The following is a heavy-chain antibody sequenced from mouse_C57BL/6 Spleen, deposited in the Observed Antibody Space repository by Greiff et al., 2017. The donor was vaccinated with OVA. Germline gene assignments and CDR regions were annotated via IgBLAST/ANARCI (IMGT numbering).Heavy chain of an antibody. D-gene: IGHD4-1*01. CDR1: GYAFSSSW. J-gene: IGHJ2*01. V-gene: IGHV1-82*01. CDR3: ARSGPNWDY. Sequence: QVQLQQSGPELVKPGASVKISCKASGYAFSSSWMNWVKQRPGKGLEWIGRIYPGDGDTNYNGKFKGKATLTADKSSSTAYMQLSSLTSEDSAVYYCARSGPNWDYWGQGTTLTVSS. CDR2: IYPGDGDT.